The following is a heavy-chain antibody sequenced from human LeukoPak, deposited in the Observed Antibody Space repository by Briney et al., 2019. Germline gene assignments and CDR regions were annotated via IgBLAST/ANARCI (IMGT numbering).Heavy chain of an antibody. V-gene: IGHV3-48*03. CDR1: GFTFSSYE. CDR2: ISSSGSTI. CDR3: ARGLTFGGVIPRGY. J-gene: IGHJ4*02. D-gene: IGHD3-16*02. Sequence: PGGSLRLSCAASGFTFSSYEMNWVRQAPGKGLEWVSYISSSGSTIYYADSVKGRFTISRDNAKNSLYLQMNSLRAEDTAVYYCARGLTFGGVIPRGYWGQGTLVTVSS.